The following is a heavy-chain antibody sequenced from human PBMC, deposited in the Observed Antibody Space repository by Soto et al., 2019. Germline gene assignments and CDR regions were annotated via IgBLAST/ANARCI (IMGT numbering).Heavy chain of an antibody. CDR3: ARSLGYCSGGSCYPGWFDP. D-gene: IGHD2-15*01. V-gene: IGHV4-39*01. CDR1: GGSISSSSYY. J-gene: IGHJ5*02. CDR2: IYYSGST. Sequence: QLQLQESGPGLVKPSETLSLTCTVSGGSISSSSYYWGWIRQPPGKGLEWIGSIYYSGSTYYNPSLKSRVTISVDTSKNQFSLKLSSVTAADTAVYYCARSLGYCSGGSCYPGWFDPWGQGTLVTVSS.